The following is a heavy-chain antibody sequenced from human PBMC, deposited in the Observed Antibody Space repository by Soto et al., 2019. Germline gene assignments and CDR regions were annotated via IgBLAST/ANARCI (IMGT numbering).Heavy chain of an antibody. J-gene: IGHJ4*01. D-gene: IGHD6-19*01. CDR2: IYYSVST. CDR3: ASYSSGWYDVIY. CDR1: GGSVSSGSYY. Sequence: QVQLQESGPGLVKPSETLSLTCTVSGGSVSSGSYYWSWIRQPPGKGLEWIGYIYYSVSTNYNSALKSRVTISVDASKNQFSLKVSSVTAADTAGYSCASYSSGWYDVIYWGHGTLVTVSS. V-gene: IGHV4-61*01.